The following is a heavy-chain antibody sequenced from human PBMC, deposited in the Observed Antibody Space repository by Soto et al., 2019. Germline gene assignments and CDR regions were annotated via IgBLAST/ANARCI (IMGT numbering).Heavy chain of an antibody. V-gene: IGHV3-33*01. J-gene: IGHJ4*02. CDR2: IWYDGSNE. CDR3: ARDALVRGVQTPDY. CDR1: GFALSSFD. D-gene: IGHD3-10*01. Sequence: QVQLAESGGGVVQSGSALRLSCAASGFALSSFDMHCVRQAPGKGLEWVAVIWYDGSNEYYADSVKCRFTISRDNSKNTLYLQMNSLRVEDTAVYYCARDALVRGVQTPDYWGQVTLVTVSS.